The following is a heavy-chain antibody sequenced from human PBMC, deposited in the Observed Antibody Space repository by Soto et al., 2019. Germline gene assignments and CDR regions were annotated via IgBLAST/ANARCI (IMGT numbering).Heavy chain of an antibody. CDR1: GDSVNSENSY. V-gene: IGHV4-61*01. Sequence: PSETLSLTCTVSGDSVNSENSYWNWIRQAPGKGPEWIGYIYYNGGTNYNPSLKSRATILLDTSTNQFSLTLTSVTAADTAVYYCARDGGQGRGVIGHYRGRGILVTVPS. J-gene: IGHJ4*02. D-gene: IGHD3-16*02. CDR2: IYYNGGT. CDR3: ARDGGQGRGVIGHY.